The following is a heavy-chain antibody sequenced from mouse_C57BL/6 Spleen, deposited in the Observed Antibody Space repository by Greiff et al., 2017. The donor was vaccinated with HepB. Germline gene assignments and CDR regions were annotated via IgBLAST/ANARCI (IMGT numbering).Heavy chain of an antibody. CDR1: GFTFSSYA. V-gene: IGHV5-4*03. CDR2: ISDGGSYT. CDR3: ARGDDGSSYPYYFDY. D-gene: IGHD1-1*01. Sequence: EVKLMESGGGLVKPGGSLKLSCAASGFTFSSYAMSWVRQTPEKRLEWVATISDGGSYTYYPDNVKGRFTISRDNAKNNLYLQMSHLKSEDTAVYYCARGDDGSSYPYYFDYWGQGTTLTVSS. J-gene: IGHJ2*01.